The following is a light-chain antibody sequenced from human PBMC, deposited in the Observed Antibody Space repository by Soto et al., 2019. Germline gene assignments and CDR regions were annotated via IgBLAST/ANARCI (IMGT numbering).Light chain of an antibody. CDR2: GAS. CDR3: QQYAAAPRT. Sequence: EIVLTQSPGTLSLSPRERATLSCRASQSVNNNYLAWYQHKPGQPPRLLIYGASSRAPGIPDRFSGSGSGTEFTLTISRLEPEDFAVYYCQQYAAAPRTFGQGTQVEVK. CDR1: QSVNNNY. V-gene: IGKV3-20*01. J-gene: IGKJ1*01.